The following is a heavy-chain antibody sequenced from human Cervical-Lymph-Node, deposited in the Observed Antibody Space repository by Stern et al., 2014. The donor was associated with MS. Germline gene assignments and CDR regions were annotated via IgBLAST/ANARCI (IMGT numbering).Heavy chain of an antibody. CDR3: ASFSYSSSWYTY. J-gene: IGHJ4*02. CDR2: ISYDGSNK. D-gene: IGHD6-13*01. V-gene: IGHV3-30*04. Sequence: VQLVESGGGVVQPGRSLRLSCAASGFTFSSYAMHWVRQAPGKGLEWVAIISYDGSNKYYADSVKGRFTISRDNSKNTLYLQMNSLRAEDTAVYYCASFSYSSSWYTYGGQGTLVTVSS. CDR1: GFTFSSYA.